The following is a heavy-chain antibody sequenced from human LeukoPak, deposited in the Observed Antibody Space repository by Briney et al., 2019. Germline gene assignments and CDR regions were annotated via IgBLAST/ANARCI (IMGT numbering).Heavy chain of an antibody. V-gene: IGHV3-53*01. CDR3: ARTHPTGYFDY. J-gene: IGHJ4*02. CDR2: IHDGGIT. CDR1: GFTGISNY. Sequence: PGGSLRLSCAASGFTGISNYMSWVRQAPGKGLECVSVIHDGGITYYADSVKGRFTISRDNSKNTVYLQMNSLRAGDTAVYYCARTHPTGYFDYWGQGTLVTVSS. D-gene: IGHD1-14*01.